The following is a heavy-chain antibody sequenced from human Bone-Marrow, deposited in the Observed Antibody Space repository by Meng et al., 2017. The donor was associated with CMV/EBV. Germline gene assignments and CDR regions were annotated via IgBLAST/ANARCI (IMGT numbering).Heavy chain of an antibody. Sequence: ASVKVSCKASGYTFTGYYMHWVQQAPGQGLEWMGWINPNSGGTNYAQKFQGRVTMTRDTSISTAYMELSRLRSDDTAVYYCASDRSYCLEDAFDIWGQGTMVTVSS. CDR3: ASDRSYCLEDAFDI. D-gene: IGHD2-15*01. J-gene: IGHJ3*02. CDR1: GYTFTGYY. V-gene: IGHV1-2*02. CDR2: INPNSGGT.